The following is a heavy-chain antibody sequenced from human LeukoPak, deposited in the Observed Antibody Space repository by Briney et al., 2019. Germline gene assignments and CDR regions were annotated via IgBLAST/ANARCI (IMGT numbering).Heavy chain of an antibody. CDR2: INTNTGNP. J-gene: IGHJ4*02. CDR1: GYTFTNYG. CDR3: AREPLALDY. Sequence: ASVKVSCEASGYTFTNYGINWVRQAPGQGLEWMGWINTNTGNPTYAQGFTGRFVFSLDTSVSTAYLQISSLKAEDTAVYYCAREPLALDYWGQGTLVTVSS. V-gene: IGHV7-4-1*02.